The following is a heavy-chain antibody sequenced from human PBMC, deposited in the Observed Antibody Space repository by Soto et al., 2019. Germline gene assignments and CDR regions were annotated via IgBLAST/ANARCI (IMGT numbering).Heavy chain of an antibody. Sequence: GSLQISCTGSGYDFTCYCVSWVRQMPGKGLEWMGIIYPGDSDTRYSPSFQGQVTISADKSITTAYLQWSSLKASDTAMYYCARGYCTTTICDPWFDPWGQGTLVTVSS. J-gene: IGHJ5*02. V-gene: IGHV5-51*01. CDR2: IYPGDSDT. D-gene: IGHD2-2*01. CDR1: GYDFTCYC. CDR3: ARGYCTTTICDPWFDP.